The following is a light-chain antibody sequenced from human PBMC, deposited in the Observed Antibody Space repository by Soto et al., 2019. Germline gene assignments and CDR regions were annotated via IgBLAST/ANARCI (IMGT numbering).Light chain of an antibody. V-gene: IGLV2-11*01. CDR3: CSYAGSYTWV. J-gene: IGLJ3*02. Sequence: QSALTQPRSVSGSPGQSVTISCTGTSSDVGGSNYVSWYQQHPGKAPKVMIYDVDYRPSGVPARFSGSKSGNTASLTISGLQAEDEADYYCCSYAGSYTWVFGGGTKVTVL. CDR1: SSDVGGSNY. CDR2: DVD.